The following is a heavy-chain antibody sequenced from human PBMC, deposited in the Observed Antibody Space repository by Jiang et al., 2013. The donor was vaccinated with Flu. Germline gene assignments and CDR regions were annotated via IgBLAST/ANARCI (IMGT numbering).Heavy chain of an antibody. D-gene: IGHD1-1*01. CDR1: GFSLSTSAAG. V-gene: IGHV2-5*01. J-gene: IGHJ4*02. Sequence: KPTQTLTLTCTFSGFSLSTSAAGVAWIRQPPGKALEWLALIYWNDAKRYSPSLKSRLTVTKDTSKNQVVLTLTNMDPVDTATYYCAHRSQTGSLYYFDYWAREPWSPSPQ. CDR3: AHRSQTGSLYYFDY. CDR2: IYWNDAK.